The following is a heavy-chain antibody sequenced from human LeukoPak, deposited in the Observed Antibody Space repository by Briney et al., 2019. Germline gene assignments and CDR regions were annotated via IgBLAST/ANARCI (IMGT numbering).Heavy chain of an antibody. Sequence: GGSLRLSCAASGFTFSSYDMHWARQATGKGLEWVSAIGTAGDTYYPGSVKGRFTISRENAKNSLYLQMNSLRAGDTAVYYCARLNYYYYGMDVWGQGTTVTVSS. CDR2: IGTAGDT. J-gene: IGHJ6*02. V-gene: IGHV3-13*01. CDR3: ARLNYYYYGMDV. CDR1: GFTFSSYD.